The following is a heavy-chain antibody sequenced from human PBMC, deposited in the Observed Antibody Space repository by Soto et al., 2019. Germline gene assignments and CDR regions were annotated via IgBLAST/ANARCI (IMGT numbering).Heavy chain of an antibody. V-gene: IGHV1-18*01. J-gene: IGHJ5*02. CDR2: IIAYNGNT. CDR3: ARLQDSSGYYWGNWFDP. CDR1: GDTCSTYV. Sequence: ASVKVSCKSSGDTCSTYVINGVRQAPGQGLEWMGWIIAYNGNTNYAQKLQGRVTMTTDTSTSTAYMELRSLRSDDTAVYYCARLQDSSGYYWGNWFDPWGQGTLITVSS. D-gene: IGHD3-22*01.